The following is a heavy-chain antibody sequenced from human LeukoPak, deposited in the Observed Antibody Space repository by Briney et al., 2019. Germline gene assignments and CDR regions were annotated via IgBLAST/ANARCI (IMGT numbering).Heavy chain of an antibody. J-gene: IGHJ4*02. V-gene: IGHV4-34*01. CDR3: ATKFEWKQLWPRFAN. CDR1: AGSFSGYY. CDR2: INHSGST. Sequence: SETLSLTCAVYAGSFSGYYWSWIRQSPGKGLEWIGKINHSGSTNCNPSLKSRVTISVDTSKNQFSLKLTSVTGPDTAVYYCATKFEWKQLWPRFANWGQGMLVTVSS. D-gene: IGHD5-18*01.